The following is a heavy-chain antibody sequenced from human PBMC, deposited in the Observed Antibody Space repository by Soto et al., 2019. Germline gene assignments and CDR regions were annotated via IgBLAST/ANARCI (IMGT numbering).Heavy chain of an antibody. J-gene: IGHJ6*02. CDR2: IYYSGVT. D-gene: IGHD6-13*01. V-gene: IGHV4-59*01. CDR3: AREGTSSWSGDYGMDV. CDR1: GGSMRSYY. Sequence: QVQLQESGPGLVKPSETLSLTCTVSGGSMRSYYWRWIRQPPGKGLEWIGYIYYSGVTNYNPPPKSRVNMSVDTSNNQFFLKLNSVTAADTAVYYCAREGTSSWSGDYGMDVWGQGTMVTVSS.